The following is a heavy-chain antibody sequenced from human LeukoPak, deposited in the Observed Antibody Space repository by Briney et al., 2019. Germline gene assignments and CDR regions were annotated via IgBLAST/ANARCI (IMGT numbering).Heavy chain of an antibody. V-gene: IGHV5-51*01. Sequence: GESLKITCKGSGYSFTSYWIGWVRQMPGKGLEWMGIIYPGDSYTTYSPSFQGQVTISADKPISTAYLQWSSLKASDTAMYYCARQITAAGTRWFDPWGQGTLVTVSS. CDR2: IYPGDSYT. D-gene: IGHD6-13*01. CDR3: ARQITAAGTRWFDP. J-gene: IGHJ5*02. CDR1: GYSFTSYW.